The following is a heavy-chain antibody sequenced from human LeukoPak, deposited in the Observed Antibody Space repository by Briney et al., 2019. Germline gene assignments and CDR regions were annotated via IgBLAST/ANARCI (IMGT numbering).Heavy chain of an antibody. J-gene: IGHJ5*02. CDR2: IYYSGST. D-gene: IGHD5-18*01. CDR1: GGSISSYY. Sequence: PSETLSLTCTVSGGSISSYYWSWIRQPPGKGLEWIGYIYYSGSTNYNPSLKSRVTISVDTSKNQFSLKLSSVTAADTAAYYCARYTAMLFDPWGQGTLVTVSS. CDR3: ARYTAMLFDP. V-gene: IGHV4-59*01.